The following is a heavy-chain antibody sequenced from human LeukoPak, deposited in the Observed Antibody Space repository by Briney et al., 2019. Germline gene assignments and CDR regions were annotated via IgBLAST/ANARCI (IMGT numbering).Heavy chain of an antibody. CDR3: ARGSSRWLFDY. V-gene: IGHV1-46*01. J-gene: IGHJ4*02. D-gene: IGHD6-19*01. CDR1: GYTFTSYY. Sequence: GSSVTLSCKASGYTFTSYYMHWVRQAPGQGLEWMAIIDPSGGSTSYAQKFQGRVTMTRDTSTSTVYMELSSLRSEDTAVYYCARGSSRWLFDYWGQGTPASLSS. CDR2: IDPSGGST.